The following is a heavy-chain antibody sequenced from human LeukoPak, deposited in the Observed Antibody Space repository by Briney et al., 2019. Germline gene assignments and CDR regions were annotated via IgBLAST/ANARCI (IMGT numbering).Heavy chain of an antibody. CDR2: ISESGGST. D-gene: IGHD3-22*01. CDR1: GFTFSTSA. Sequence: PGGSLRLSCVVSGFTFSTSAMSWVRQAPVKGLEWVSGISESGGSTYYADSVKGRFTSSRDNSKNTLYLQMNNLRAEDTAAYYCAKDLGDIAVSGYYRPGAFDIWGQGTVVTVSS. J-gene: IGHJ3*02. CDR3: AKDLGDIAVSGYYRPGAFDI. V-gene: IGHV3-23*01.